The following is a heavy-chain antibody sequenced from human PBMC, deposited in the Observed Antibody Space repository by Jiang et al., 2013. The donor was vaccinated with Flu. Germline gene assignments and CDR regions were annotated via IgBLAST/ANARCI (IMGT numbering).Heavy chain of an antibody. CDR3: ARDVPCGGDCYYFDY. D-gene: IGHD2-21*02. Sequence: GAEVKKPGSSVKVSCKASGGSFSSHAISWVRQAPGQGLQWMGDILPILPATNYAQMFQGRVTFTADASTSTAYMELTSLRSEDTAVYYCARDVPCGGDCYYFDYWGQGTLVTVSS. CDR1: GGSFSSHA. V-gene: IGHV1-69*01. CDR2: ILPILPAT. J-gene: IGHJ4*02.